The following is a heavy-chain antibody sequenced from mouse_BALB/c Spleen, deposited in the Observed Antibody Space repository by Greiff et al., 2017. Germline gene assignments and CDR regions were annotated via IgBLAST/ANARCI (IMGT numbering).Heavy chain of an antibody. D-gene: IGHD1-1*01. V-gene: IGHV1-82*01. CDR2: IYPGDGDT. CDR3: ARDNYYGSSYAGTWFAY. CDR1: GYAFSSSW. Sequence: QVQLQQSGPELVKPGASVKISCKASGYAFSSSWMNWVKQRPGQGLEWIGRIYPGDGDTNYNGKFKGKATLTADKSSSTAYMQLSSLTSVDSAVYFCARDNYYGSSYAGTWFAYWGQGTLVTVSA. J-gene: IGHJ3*01.